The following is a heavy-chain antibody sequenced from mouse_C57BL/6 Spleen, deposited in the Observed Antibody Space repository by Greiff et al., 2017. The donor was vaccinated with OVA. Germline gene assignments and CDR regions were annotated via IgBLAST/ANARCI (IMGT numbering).Heavy chain of an antibody. D-gene: IGHD2-2*01. J-gene: IGHJ2*01. CDR1: GYTFTSYW. Sequence: VQLQQPGAELVMPGASVKLSCKASGYTFTSYWMHWVKQRPGQGLGWIGEIDPSDSYTNYNQKFKGKSTLTVDKSSSTAYMQLSSLTSEDSAVYYCAWGYDEGNYFDYWGQGTTLTVSS. V-gene: IGHV1-69*01. CDR3: AWGYDEGNYFDY. CDR2: IDPSDSYT.